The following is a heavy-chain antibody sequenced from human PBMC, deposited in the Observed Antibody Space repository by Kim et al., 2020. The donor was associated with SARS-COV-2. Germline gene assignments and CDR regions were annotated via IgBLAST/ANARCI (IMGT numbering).Heavy chain of an antibody. D-gene: IGHD6-13*01. V-gene: IGHV4-59*01. CDR2: IHYSGST. CDR1: GDSIRDSY. J-gene: IGHJ2*01. CDR3: ARGAYSSSYYESHWYFDL. Sequence: SETLSLTCIVSGDSIRDSYWSWIRQPPGKGLEWIGYIHYSGSTNYNPSLKSRLTISVDSSKNLFSLKLTSVTAADTAVYYCARGAYSSSYYESHWYFDL.